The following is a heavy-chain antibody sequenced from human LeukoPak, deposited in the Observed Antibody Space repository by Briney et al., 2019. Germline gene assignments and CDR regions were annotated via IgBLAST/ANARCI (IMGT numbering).Heavy chain of an antibody. Sequence: PSETLSLTCTVSGGSISSYYWSWIRQPPGKGLEWIGYIYYSGSTNYNPSLKSRVTISVDTSKNQFSLKLSSVTAADTAVYYCARERESVAGEVLGIDYWGQGTLVTVSS. V-gene: IGHV4-59*01. D-gene: IGHD7-27*01. J-gene: IGHJ4*02. CDR1: GGSISSYY. CDR2: IYYSGST. CDR3: ARERESVAGEVLGIDY.